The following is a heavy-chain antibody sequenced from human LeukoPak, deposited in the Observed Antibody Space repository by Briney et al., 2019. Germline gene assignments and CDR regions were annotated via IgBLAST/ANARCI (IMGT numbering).Heavy chain of an antibody. J-gene: IGHJ5*02. V-gene: IGHV6-1*01. CDR2: TYYRSKWYN. CDR3: ARGEYYGSGRFYNWFDP. D-gene: IGHD3-10*01. Sequence: QTLSLTCAISGDIVSSNSAAWNWIRQSPSRGLEWLGRTYYRSKWYNDYAVSVKSRLTINPDTSKNQFSLQLNSVTPEDTAVYYCARGEYYGSGRFYNWFDPWGQGTLVTVSS. CDR1: GDIVSSNSAA.